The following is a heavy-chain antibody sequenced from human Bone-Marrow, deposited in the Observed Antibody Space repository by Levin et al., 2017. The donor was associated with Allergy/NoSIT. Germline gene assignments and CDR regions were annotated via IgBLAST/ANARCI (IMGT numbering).Heavy chain of an antibody. CDR2: IYSGGTT. J-gene: IGHJ4*02. D-gene: IGHD3-9*01. Sequence: GESLKISCAVSGFTVSSNYMSWVRQAPGKGLEWVSVIYSGGTTYYADSVKDRFIISRDSSKNTLYLQMDSLRAEDTAVYYCARDSGGSYVILDKWGPGTQVTVSS. V-gene: IGHV3-66*01. CDR1: GFTVSSNY. CDR3: ARDSGGSYVILDK.